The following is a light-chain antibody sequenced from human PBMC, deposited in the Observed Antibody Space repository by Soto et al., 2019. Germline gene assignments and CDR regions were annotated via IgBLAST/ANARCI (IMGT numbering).Light chain of an antibody. Sequence: QSVLTQPPSVSGSPGQSVTISCTGTSSDVGSYNRVSWYQQPPGTAPKLMIYEVSNRPSGLPDRFSGSKSGNTASLTISGLQAEDEADYYCSLYTSSSTPFVFGTGTKLTVL. CDR2: EVS. V-gene: IGLV2-18*01. CDR1: SSDVGSYNR. CDR3: SLYTSSSTPFV. J-gene: IGLJ1*01.